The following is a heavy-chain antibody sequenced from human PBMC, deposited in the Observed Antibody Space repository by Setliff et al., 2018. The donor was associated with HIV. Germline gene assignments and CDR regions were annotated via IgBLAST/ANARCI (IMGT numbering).Heavy chain of an antibody. CDR1: GYTFTGYY. V-gene: IGHV1-2*06. J-gene: IGHJ4*02. CDR2: INPNSGGT. D-gene: IGHD6-13*01. Sequence: ASVKVSCKASGYTFTGYYMHWVRQAPGQGLEWMGRINPNSGGTNYAQKFQGRVTMTRDTSMNTAYMELRSLRSDDTAVYYCARGIAAAADFDYWGQGTLVTVSS. CDR3: ARGIAAAADFDY.